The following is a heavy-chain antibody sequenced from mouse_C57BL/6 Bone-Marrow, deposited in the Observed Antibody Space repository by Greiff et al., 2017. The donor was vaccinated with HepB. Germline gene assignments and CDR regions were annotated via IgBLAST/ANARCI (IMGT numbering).Heavy chain of an antibody. J-gene: IGHJ1*03. CDR3: VRDSGYYGSSYDWYFDV. CDR2: IRSKSSNYAT. Sequence: EVHLVESGGGLVQPKGSLKLSCAASGFTFNTYAMHWVRQAPGKGLEWVARIRSKSSNYATYYADSVKDRFTISRDDSQSMLYLQMNNLKTEDTAMYYCVRDSGYYGSSYDWYFDVWGTGTTVTVSS. CDR1: GFTFNTYA. V-gene: IGHV10-3*01. D-gene: IGHD1-1*01.